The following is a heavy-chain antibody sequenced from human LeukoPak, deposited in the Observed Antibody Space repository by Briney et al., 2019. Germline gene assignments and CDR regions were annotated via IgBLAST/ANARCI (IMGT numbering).Heavy chain of an antibody. CDR2: ISYDGSNK. CDR1: GFTFSSYA. J-gene: IGHJ4*02. V-gene: IGHV3-30-3*01. D-gene: IGHD3-10*01. Sequence: GGSLRLSCAASGFTFSSYAMHWVRQAPGKGLEWVAVISYDGSNKYYADSVKGRFTISRDNSKNTLYLQMNSLRAEDTAVYYCARVVLWFGEPNTNLFDYWGQGTLVTVSS. CDR3: ARVVLWFGEPNTNLFDY.